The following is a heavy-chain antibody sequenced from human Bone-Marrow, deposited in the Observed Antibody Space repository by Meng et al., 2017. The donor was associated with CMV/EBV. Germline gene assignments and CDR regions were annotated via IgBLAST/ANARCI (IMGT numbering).Heavy chain of an antibody. D-gene: IGHD6-13*01. CDR1: GYTFTSYG. CDR3: ARAAAAAGTIYYYGMDV. CDR2: ISAYNGNT. J-gene: IGHJ6*02. Sequence: ASVKVSCQASGYTFTSYGISWVRQAPGQGLEWMGWISAYNGNTNYAQKLQGRVTMTTDTSTSTAYMELRSLRSDDTAVYYCARAAAAAGTIYYYGMDVWGQGTTVTVSS. V-gene: IGHV1-18*01.